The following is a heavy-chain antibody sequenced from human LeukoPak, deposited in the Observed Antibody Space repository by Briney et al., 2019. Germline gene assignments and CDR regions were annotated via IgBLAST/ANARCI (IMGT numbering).Heavy chain of an antibody. CDR1: GYTFTSYA. Sequence: ASVKVSCKASGYTFTSYAMHWVRQAPGQRLEWMGWINAGNGNTKYSQKFQGRVTITRDTSASTAYIELRSLRSEDTAMYYCARGSTSDWPLDHWGQETLVTISS. D-gene: IGHD2-2*01. J-gene: IGHJ4*02. CDR3: ARGSTSDWPLDH. V-gene: IGHV1-3*01. CDR2: INAGNGNT.